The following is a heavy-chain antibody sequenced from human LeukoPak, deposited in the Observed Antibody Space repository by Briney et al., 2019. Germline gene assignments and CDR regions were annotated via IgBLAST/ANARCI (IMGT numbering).Heavy chain of an antibody. Sequence: PGGSLRLSCAASGFTFSSYSMNWVRQAPGKGLEWVSSISSSSSYIYYADSVKGRFTISRDNAKNSLYLQMNSLRAEDSAVYYCARDFGLQLVQTVAFDDWGQGTLVSVSS. CDR3: ARDFGLQLVQTVAFDD. CDR2: ISSSSSYI. D-gene: IGHD5-24*01. CDR1: GFTFSSYS. J-gene: IGHJ4*02. V-gene: IGHV3-21*01.